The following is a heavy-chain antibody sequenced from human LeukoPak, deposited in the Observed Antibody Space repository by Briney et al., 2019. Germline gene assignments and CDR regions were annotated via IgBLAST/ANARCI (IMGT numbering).Heavy chain of an antibody. Sequence: PSETLSLTCTVSGGSISSGGYYWSWIRQHPGKGLEWIGYIYYSGSTYYNPSLKSRVTISVDTSKNQFSPKLSSVTAADTAVYYCARDNHYDSAYYYGMDVWGQGTTVTVSS. CDR2: IYYSGST. J-gene: IGHJ6*02. D-gene: IGHD3-3*01. CDR3: ARDNHYDSAYYYGMDV. CDR1: GGSISSGGYY. V-gene: IGHV4-31*03.